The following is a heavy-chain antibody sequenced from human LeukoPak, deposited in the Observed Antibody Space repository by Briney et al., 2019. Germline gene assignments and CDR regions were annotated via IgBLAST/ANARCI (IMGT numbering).Heavy chain of an antibody. D-gene: IGHD6-13*01. CDR2: INPNSGDT. CDR3: AREGYSSSWRGYYFDF. V-gene: IGHV1-2*02. Sequence: GASVKVSFKASEYTFTAYYMHWVRQAPGQGLEWMGWINPNSGDTNYAQEFQGRVTMTRDTSISTAYMDLNTLTSDDTAVYYCAREGYSSSWRGYYFDFWGQGTLVTVSS. CDR1: EYTFTAYY. J-gene: IGHJ4*02.